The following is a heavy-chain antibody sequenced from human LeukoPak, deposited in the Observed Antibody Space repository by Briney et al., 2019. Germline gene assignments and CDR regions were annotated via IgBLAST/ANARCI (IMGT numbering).Heavy chain of an antibody. D-gene: IGHD1-26*01. J-gene: IGHJ4*02. CDR1: GFTFSSYG. Sequence: GRSLRLSCAASGFTFSSYGMHWVRQAPGKGLEWVVVIWYDGSNKYYADSVKGRFTISRDNSKNTLYLQMNSLRAEDTAVYYCARAPTSYYYFDYWGQGTLVTVSS. CDR2: IWYDGSNK. V-gene: IGHV3-33*01. CDR3: ARAPTSYYYFDY.